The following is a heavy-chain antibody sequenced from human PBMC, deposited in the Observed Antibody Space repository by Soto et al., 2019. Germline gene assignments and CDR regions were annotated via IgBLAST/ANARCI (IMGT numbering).Heavy chain of an antibody. CDR3: AGTAELRYFDWPPD. J-gene: IGHJ4*02. CDR1: GGTFSSYA. D-gene: IGHD3-9*01. CDR2: IIPIFGTA. Sequence: GASVKVSCKASGGTFSSYAISWVRQAPGQGLEWMGGIIPIFGTANYAQKFQGRVTITADESTSTAYMELSSLRSEDTAVYYCAGTAELRYFDWPPDWGQGTLVTVSX. V-gene: IGHV1-69*13.